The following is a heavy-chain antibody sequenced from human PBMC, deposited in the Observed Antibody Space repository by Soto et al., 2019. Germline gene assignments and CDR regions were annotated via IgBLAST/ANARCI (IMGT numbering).Heavy chain of an antibody. V-gene: IGHV5-51*01. CDR3: ARHIAAGDIVVVPAAAPTRGMDV. CDR1: GYSFTSYW. Sequence: GESLKISCKGSGYSFTSYWIGWVRQMPGKVLEWMGIIYPGDSDTRYSPSFQGQVTISADKSISTAYLQWSSLKASDTAMYYCARHIAAGDIVVVPAAAPTRGMDVWGQGXTVTVYS. CDR2: IYPGDSDT. D-gene: IGHD2-2*01. J-gene: IGHJ6*02.